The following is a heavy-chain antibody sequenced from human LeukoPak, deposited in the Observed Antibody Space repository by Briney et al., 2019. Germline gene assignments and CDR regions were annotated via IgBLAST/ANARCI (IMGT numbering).Heavy chain of an antibody. CDR3: ARDKSGTDDYGDYTPVGDAFDI. V-gene: IGHV4-39*07. CDR1: GGSISSSSYY. D-gene: IGHD4-17*01. Sequence: SETLSLTCTVSGGSISSSSYYWGWIRQPPGKGLEWIGSIYYSGSTYYNPSLKSRVTISVDTSKNQFSLKLSSVTAADTAVYYCARDKSGTDDYGDYTPVGDAFDIWGQGTMVTVSS. CDR2: IYYSGST. J-gene: IGHJ3*02.